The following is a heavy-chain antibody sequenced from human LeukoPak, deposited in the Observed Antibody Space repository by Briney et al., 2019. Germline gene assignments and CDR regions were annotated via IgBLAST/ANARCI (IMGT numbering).Heavy chain of an antibody. Sequence: SETLSLTCTVSGGSISSGGYYWTWIRQHPGKGLEWIGYIYYSGSTYYNPSLKSRVTISVDTSKNQFSLRLSSVTAADTAVYYCALGYCGGGSCYAREYFQHWGQGTLVTVSS. CDR3: ALGYCGGGSCYAREYFQH. J-gene: IGHJ1*01. CDR2: IYYSGST. V-gene: IGHV4-31*03. CDR1: GGSISSGGYY. D-gene: IGHD2-15*01.